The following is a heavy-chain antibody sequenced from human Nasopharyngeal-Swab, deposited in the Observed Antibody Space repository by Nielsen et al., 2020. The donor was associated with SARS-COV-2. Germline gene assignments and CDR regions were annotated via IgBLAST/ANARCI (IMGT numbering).Heavy chain of an antibody. J-gene: IGHJ5*02. CDR3: ARRRVPAATNWFDP. Sequence: ASVKVSCKASGYTFTSYDINWVRQATGQGLEWMGWMNPNSGNTGYAQKFQGRVTMTRNTSISTAYMELSSLRSEDTAVYYCARRRVPAATNWFDPWGREPWSPSPQ. CDR1: GYTFTSYD. D-gene: IGHD2-2*01. V-gene: IGHV1-8*01. CDR2: MNPNSGNT.